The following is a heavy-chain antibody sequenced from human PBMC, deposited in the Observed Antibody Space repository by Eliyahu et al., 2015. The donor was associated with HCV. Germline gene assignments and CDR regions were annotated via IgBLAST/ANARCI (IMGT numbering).Heavy chain of an antibody. CDR2: IIPIFGTA. J-gene: IGHJ6*02. CDR3: ARAGSVQLERRDYYYYGMDV. CDR1: GGTFSSYA. D-gene: IGHD1-1*01. Sequence: EVKKPGSSVKVSCKASGGTFSSYAISWVRQAPGQGLEWMGGIIPIFGTANYAQKFQGRVTITADKSTSTAYMELSSLRSEDTAVYYCARAGSVQLERRDYYYYGMDVWGQGTTVTVSS. V-gene: IGHV1-69*06.